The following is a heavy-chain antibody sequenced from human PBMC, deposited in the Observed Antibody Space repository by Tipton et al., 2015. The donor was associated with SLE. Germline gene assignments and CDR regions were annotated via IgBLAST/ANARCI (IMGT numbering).Heavy chain of an antibody. CDR1: GFKFDDYG. CDR3: AKDVYGSGSPFYFDS. J-gene: IGHJ4*02. V-gene: IGHV3-9*01. D-gene: IGHD3-10*01. Sequence: SLRLSCAASGFKFDDYGMHWVRQAPGKALEWVSGISWNSNKTGYAASVKGRFTISRDNAKNSLYLQMSSLGPEDTALYFCAKDVYGSGSPFYFDSWGQGTLVTVSS. CDR2: ISWNSNKT.